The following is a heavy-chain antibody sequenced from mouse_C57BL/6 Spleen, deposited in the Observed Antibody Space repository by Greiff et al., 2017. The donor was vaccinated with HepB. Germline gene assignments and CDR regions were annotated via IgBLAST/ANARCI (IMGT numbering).Heavy chain of an antibody. Sequence: QVQLKQSGPELVKPGASVKLSCKASGYTFTSYDINWVKQRPGQGLEWIGWIYPRDGSTKYNEKFKGKATLTVDTSSSTAYMELHSLTSEDSAVYFCARAPLITTVVGDWYFDVWGTGTTVTVSS. V-gene: IGHV1-85*01. D-gene: IGHD1-1*01. CDR2: IYPRDGST. J-gene: IGHJ1*03. CDR3: ARAPLITTVVGDWYFDV. CDR1: GYTFTSYD.